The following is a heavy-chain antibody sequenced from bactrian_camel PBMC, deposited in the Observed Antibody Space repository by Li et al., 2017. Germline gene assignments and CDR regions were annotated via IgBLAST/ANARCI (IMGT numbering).Heavy chain of an antibody. J-gene: IGHJ7*01. Sequence: DVQLVESGGGSVQAGGSLSLTCTASGPTYERGCMAWFRQAPGKEREGVAVVEADGTAYHADSVKGRFTISQDNAQNTAYLQMNDLKPEDTGMYYCATDFDYSHCHLAVGIDVWGKGTQVTVS. CDR2: VEADGTA. D-gene: IGHD4*01. V-gene: IGHV3S66*01. CDR1: GPTYERGC.